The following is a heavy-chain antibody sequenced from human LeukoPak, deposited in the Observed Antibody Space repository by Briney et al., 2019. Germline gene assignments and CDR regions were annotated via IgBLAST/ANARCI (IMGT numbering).Heavy chain of an antibody. CDR3: TRHAPVPVLGHGMGV. D-gene: IGHD3-10*01. Sequence: PSETLSLTCTVSGGSISSYYWSWTRQPPGKGLEWIGYIYYTGVTKYSPSVKSRVTMSVDTSKNQFSLELTSVTAADTAVYYCTRHAPVPVLGHGMGVWGQGTTVTVSS. V-gene: IGHV4-59*08. J-gene: IGHJ6*02. CDR1: GGSISSYY. CDR2: IYYTGVT.